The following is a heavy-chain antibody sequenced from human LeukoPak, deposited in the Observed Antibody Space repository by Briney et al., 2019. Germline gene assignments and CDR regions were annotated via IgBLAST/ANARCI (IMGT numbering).Heavy chain of an antibody. D-gene: IGHD4-17*01. CDR1: GGSFSGYY. J-gene: IGHJ4*02. V-gene: IGHV4-34*01. CDR2: INHSGST. Sequence: SETLSLTCAVYGGSFSGYYWSWIRQSPGKGLEWIGEINHSGSTNYNPSLKSRVTISVDTSKNQFSLNLSSVTAAGTAVYYCARESYGDYADYWGQGTLVTVSS. CDR3: ARESYGDYADY.